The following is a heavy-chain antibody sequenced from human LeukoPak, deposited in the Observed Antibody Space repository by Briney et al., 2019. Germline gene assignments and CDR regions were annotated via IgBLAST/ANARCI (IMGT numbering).Heavy chain of an antibody. J-gene: IGHJ5*02. CDR3: ARVNYYGSGGYYWWFDP. V-gene: IGHV4-39*07. D-gene: IGHD3-22*01. CDR1: GGSISNNNYY. Sequence: SETLSLTCTVSGGSISNNNYYWAWIRQPPGKGLECIGSIYYSGSPYYNPSLKSRVTISVDTSKNQFSLKLSSVTAADTAVYYCARVNYYGSGGYYWWFDPWGQGTLVTVSS. CDR2: IYYSGSP.